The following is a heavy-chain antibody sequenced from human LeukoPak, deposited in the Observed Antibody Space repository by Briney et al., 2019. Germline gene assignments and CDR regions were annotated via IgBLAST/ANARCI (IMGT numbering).Heavy chain of an antibody. CDR3: ARIYSYGYYFDY. Sequence: SETLSLTCTVSGGSISSGGYYWSWIRQPPGKGLEWIGYIYHSGSTYYNPSLKSRVTISVDRSKNQFSLKLSSVTAADTAVYYCARIYSYGYYFDYWGQGTLVTVSS. J-gene: IGHJ4*02. V-gene: IGHV4-30-2*01. CDR2: IYHSGST. D-gene: IGHD5-18*01. CDR1: GGSISSGGYY.